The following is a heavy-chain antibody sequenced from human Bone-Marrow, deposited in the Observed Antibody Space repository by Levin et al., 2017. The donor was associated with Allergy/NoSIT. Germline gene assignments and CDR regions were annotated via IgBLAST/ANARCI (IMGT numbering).Heavy chain of an antibody. CDR3: ARSQEWLDP. CDR1: GYSFTSYG. CDR2: ISANSLRT. Sequence: GESLKISCQTSGYSFTSYGITWVRQAPGQGLDWVGWISANSLRTNYAQKLQGRVTMTKDTSTGTAYMELRSLRSDDTAVYYCARSQEWLDPWGQGTLVTVSS. J-gene: IGHJ5*02. V-gene: IGHV1-18*01.